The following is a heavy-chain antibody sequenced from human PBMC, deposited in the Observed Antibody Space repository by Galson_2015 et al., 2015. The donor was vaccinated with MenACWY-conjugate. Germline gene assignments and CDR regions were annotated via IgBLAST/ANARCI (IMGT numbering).Heavy chain of an antibody. Sequence: SLRLSCAASGFTFGTYGIHWVRQAPAKGQEWVALIWDDGSYKYYADSVKGRFTISRDNSKNTLYLQMNSLRAEDTAVYYCARVFDTWYMDIWGQGTMVTVSS. CDR3: ARVFDTWYMDI. CDR1: GFTFGTYG. D-gene: IGHD6-13*01. CDR2: IWDDGSYK. V-gene: IGHV3-33*08. J-gene: IGHJ3*02.